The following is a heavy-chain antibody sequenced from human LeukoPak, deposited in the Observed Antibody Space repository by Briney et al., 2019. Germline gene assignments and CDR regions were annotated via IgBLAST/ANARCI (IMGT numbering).Heavy chain of an antibody. D-gene: IGHD5-18*01. CDR3: ARDQGYRYGYGDFDY. Sequence: GGSLRLSCAASGFTFSSYSMNWVRQAPGRGLEWVSSVSSSSGYIYYADSVKGRFTISRDNAKNSLYLQMNSLRAEDTAVYYCARDQGYRYGYGDFDYWGQGTLVTVSS. V-gene: IGHV3-21*01. J-gene: IGHJ4*02. CDR2: VSSSSGYI. CDR1: GFTFSSYS.